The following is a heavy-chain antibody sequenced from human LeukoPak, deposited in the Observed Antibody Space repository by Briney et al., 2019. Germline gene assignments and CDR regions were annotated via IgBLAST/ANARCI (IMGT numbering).Heavy chain of an antibody. CDR3: ARVNRGSSFDY. J-gene: IGHJ4*02. CDR1: GYTFTGYY. Sequence: ASVKVSCKASGYTFTGYYMHWVRQAPRHGLECMGRINPNSGGTNYAQKFQGRVTMTRDTSISTAYMELSRLRSDDTAVYYCARVNRGSSFDYWGQGTLVTVSS. V-gene: IGHV1-2*06. D-gene: IGHD1-14*01. CDR2: INPNSGGT.